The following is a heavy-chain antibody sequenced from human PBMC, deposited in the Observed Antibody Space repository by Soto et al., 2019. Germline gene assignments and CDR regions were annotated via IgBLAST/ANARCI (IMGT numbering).Heavy chain of an antibody. V-gene: IGHV1-69*08. CDR3: ARLHGTTEWTREMDV. D-gene: IGHD1-1*01. CDR1: GAILSGYT. J-gene: IGHJ6*04. Sequence: VELEQSGAEVKKPGSSVKVSCTTSGAILSGYTFSWVRQAPGQGLEWMGRLIPIIGAPFSTQKFQDRVPFTADISTNTVYMGLRSLTSEDTDVYYCARLHGTTEWTREMDVWGKGTTLTVTS. CDR2: LIPIIGAP.